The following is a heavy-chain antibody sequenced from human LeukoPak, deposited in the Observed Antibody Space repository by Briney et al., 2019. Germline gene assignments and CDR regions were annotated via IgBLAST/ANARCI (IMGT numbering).Heavy chain of an antibody. V-gene: IGHV3-53*01. CDR1: GFTVSSNY. CDR3: ARGITMVRGLFEY. J-gene: IGHJ4*02. CDR2: IYSCGST. D-gene: IGHD3-10*01. Sequence: GGSLRLSCEASGFTVSSNYMSWVRPAPGKGLEWVSVIYSCGSTYYADAVKGRFTNSRHNPKNKLDVQMNSLRAEDTSVYYCARGITMVRGLFEYWGQGTLVTVSS.